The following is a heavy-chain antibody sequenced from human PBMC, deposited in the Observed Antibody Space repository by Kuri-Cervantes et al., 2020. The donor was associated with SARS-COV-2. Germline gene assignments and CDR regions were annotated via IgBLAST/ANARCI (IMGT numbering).Heavy chain of an antibody. Sequence: SVKVSCKASGYTFTGYYMHWVRQVPGQGFEWMGRIIPLFGTTIYAQKFRDRVTFTADKSTNTAYMELSSLRSEDTAVYYCARPYCSTTTCYDGTFDSWGQGTLVTVSS. D-gene: IGHD2-2*01. CDR1: GYTFTGYY. CDR3: ARPYCSTTTCYDGTFDS. CDR2: IIPLFGTT. V-gene: IGHV1-69*06. J-gene: IGHJ4*02.